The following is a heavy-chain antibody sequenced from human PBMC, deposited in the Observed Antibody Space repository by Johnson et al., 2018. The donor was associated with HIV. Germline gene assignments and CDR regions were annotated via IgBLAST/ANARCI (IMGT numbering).Heavy chain of an antibody. V-gene: IGHV3-30*04. D-gene: IGHD3-16*01. CDR2: ITYDGGGA. CDR1: GFTFGSYA. CDR3: GRKRGNGLVRRGDAFDM. J-gene: IGHJ3*02. Sequence: QVQLVESGGGVVQPGRSLRLSCAASGFTFGSYAMHWVRQAPGKGLEWVAVITYDGGGAYYADSVKGRFTSSRDNAKNTLHLQMNSLNTEGTAVSYLGRKRGNGLVRRGDAFDMWGQGTMVTVSS.